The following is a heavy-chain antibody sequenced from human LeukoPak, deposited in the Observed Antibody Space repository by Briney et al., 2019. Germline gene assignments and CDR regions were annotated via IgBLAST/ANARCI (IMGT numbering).Heavy chain of an antibody. CDR2: ISSSSRYI. Sequence: GGSLRLSCAASGFTFSSYSMNWVRQAPGKGLEWVSSISSSSRYIYYADSVKGRFTISRDNAKNSLYLQMNSLRAEDTAVYYCARDLDLGVTRWLEPEFDYWGQGTLVTVSS. J-gene: IGHJ4*02. V-gene: IGHV3-21*01. CDR1: GFTFSSYS. D-gene: IGHD5-24*01. CDR3: ARDLDLGVTRWLEPEFDY.